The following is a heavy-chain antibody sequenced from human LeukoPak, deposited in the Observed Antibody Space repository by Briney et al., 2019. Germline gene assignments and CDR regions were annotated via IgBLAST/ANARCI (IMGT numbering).Heavy chain of an antibody. Sequence: PGGSLRLSCAASGFTFSSYWMNWVRQAPGKGLEWVANINQVGNEKNYVDSVKGRFTISRDNARNSLYLEINSLRAEDTAVYYCARDRWGDYYDSSGHPVWGQGTLVTVSS. CDR3: ARDRWGDYYDSSGHPV. V-gene: IGHV3-7*04. CDR1: GFTFSSYW. CDR2: INQVGNEK. J-gene: IGHJ4*02. D-gene: IGHD3-22*01.